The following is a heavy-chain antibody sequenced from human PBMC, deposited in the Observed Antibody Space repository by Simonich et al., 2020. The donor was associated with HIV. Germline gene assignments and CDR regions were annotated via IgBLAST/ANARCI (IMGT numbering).Heavy chain of an antibody. Sequence: QVQLQESGPGLVKPSETLSLTCSVSGGSISNYYWSWIRQPPGKGLEWIGYIYYSGSTNYNPSLKSRVTISVDTSKNQFSLKLSSVTAADTAVYYCARRNWDDSSGYYRDAFDIWGQGTMVTVSS. V-gene: IGHV4-59*08. J-gene: IGHJ3*02. CDR2: IYYSGST. D-gene: IGHD3-22*01. CDR1: GGSISNYY. CDR3: ARRNWDDSSGYYRDAFDI.